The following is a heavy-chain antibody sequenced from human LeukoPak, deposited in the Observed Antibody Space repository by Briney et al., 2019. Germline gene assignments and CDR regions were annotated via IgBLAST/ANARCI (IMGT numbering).Heavy chain of an antibody. CDR1: GGTFSSYA. CDR2: ISGSGGST. D-gene: IGHD5-12*01. CDR3: AKILRGYSGYVYYYGMDV. V-gene: IGHV3-23*01. J-gene: IGHJ6*02. Sequence: PGGSLRLSCAASGGTFSSYAMSWVRQAPGKGLEWVSAISGSGGSTYYADSVTGRFTLSRDNSNNTLYLQMNSLRAEAMAVYYCAKILRGYSGYVYYYGMDVWGQGTTVAVSS.